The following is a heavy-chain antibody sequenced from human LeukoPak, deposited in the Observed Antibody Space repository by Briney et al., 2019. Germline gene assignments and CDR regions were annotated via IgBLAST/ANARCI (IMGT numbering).Heavy chain of an antibody. CDR3: ARGRGYCSGGSCYSVGGIDY. CDR2: INHSGST. D-gene: IGHD2-15*01. J-gene: IGHJ4*02. Sequence: SETLSLTCAVYGGSFSGYYWSWIRQPPGKGLEWIGEINHSGSTNYNPSLKSRVTISVDTSKSQFSLKLSSVTAADTAVYYCARGRGYCSGGSCYSVGGIDYWGQGTLVTVSS. CDR1: GGSFSGYY. V-gene: IGHV4-34*01.